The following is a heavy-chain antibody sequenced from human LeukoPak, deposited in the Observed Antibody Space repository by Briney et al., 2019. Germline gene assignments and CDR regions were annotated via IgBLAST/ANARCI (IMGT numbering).Heavy chain of an antibody. J-gene: IGHJ4*02. D-gene: IGHD6-19*01. V-gene: IGHV4-4*07. Sequence: SETLSLTCTVSGGSISSYYWNWIRQPAGKELEYIGRIYSSGGTNYNPSLKSRVTMSVDTSKNQFSLKMSSVTVADTAVYYCARDLGGWGFDSWGQGTLVTVSS. CDR2: IYSSGGT. CDR3: ARDLGGWGFDS. CDR1: GGSISSYY.